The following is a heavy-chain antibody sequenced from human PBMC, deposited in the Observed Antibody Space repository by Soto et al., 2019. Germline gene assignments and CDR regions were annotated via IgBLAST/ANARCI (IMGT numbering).Heavy chain of an antibody. CDR3: ATRDTGRVY. CDR1: GVSISSHDW. V-gene: IGHV4-4*02. CDR2: SHQSGNT. Sequence: QVQLQESGPGLVKPSGTLSHTCAVSGVSISSHDWWTWVRQTPGKGLEWIGESHQSGNTNYNSSLESRATISLDKSTNQLYLQLSSVTVADTAGYYCATRDTGRVYWGPGTLVTVSS. D-gene: IGHD5-18*01. J-gene: IGHJ4*02.